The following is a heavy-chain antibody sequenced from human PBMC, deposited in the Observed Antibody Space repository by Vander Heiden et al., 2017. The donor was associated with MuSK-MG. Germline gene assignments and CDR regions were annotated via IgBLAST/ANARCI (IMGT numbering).Heavy chain of an antibody. V-gene: IGHV1-18*01. J-gene: IGHJ4*02. CDR2: ISAYNGNT. CDR3: ARRRGIAAASDY. D-gene: IGHD6-13*01. Sequence: QVQLVQSGAEVQKPGASVKVSCTASGYTFTTNGISWVRQAPGQGLEWMGWISAYNGNTNYAQNLQGRVTMTTDTSTTTAYMEVRSLRSDDTAVYYWARRRGIAAASDYWGQGTLVTVSS. CDR1: GYTFTTNG.